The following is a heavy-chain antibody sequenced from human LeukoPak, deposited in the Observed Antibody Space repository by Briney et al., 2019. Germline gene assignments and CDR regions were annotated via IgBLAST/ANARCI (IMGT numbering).Heavy chain of an antibody. Sequence: GGSLRLSCAASGFTFSSHAMSWVRQAPGKGLEWVSTISGSGGTAYYADSVKGRFTISRDNSKNTLYLQMNSLRAEDTAMYYCARGDDSGYYDYFDYWGQGALATVSS. CDR2: ISGSGGTA. D-gene: IGHD3-22*01. V-gene: IGHV3-23*01. CDR3: ARGDDSGYYDYFDY. CDR1: GFTFSSHA. J-gene: IGHJ4*02.